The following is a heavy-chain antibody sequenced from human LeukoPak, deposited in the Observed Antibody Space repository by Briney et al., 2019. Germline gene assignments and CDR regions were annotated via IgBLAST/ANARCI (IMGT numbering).Heavy chain of an antibody. V-gene: IGHV1-2*02. Sequence: ASVKVSCKASGYTFSAYYIHWVRQAPGQGLEWVGWINPYSGETNYAQTFQGRVTMTRDKSISTAQMELSSLRSDDTAVYYCARLPKSGGPRDYWGQGTLVTVSS. CDR2: INPYSGET. CDR3: ARLPKSGGPRDY. CDR1: GYTFSAYY. J-gene: IGHJ4*02. D-gene: IGHD3-10*01.